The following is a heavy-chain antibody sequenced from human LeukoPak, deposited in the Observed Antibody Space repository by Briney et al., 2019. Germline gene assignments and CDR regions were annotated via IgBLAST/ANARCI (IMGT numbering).Heavy chain of an antibody. CDR2: IKQDGSEK. CDR1: GFPFNRHW. V-gene: IGHV3-7*01. CDR3: ARRGYFDY. Sequence: GGSLRLSCATSGFPFNRHWMSWVRQAPGKGLEWVANIKQDGSEKYYVDSVKGRFTISRDNAKNSLYLQMNSLRAEDTAVYYCARRGYFDYWGQGTLVTVSS. J-gene: IGHJ4*02.